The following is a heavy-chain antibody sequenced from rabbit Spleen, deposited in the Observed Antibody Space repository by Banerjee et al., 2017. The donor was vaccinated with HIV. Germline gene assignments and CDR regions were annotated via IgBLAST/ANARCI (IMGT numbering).Heavy chain of an antibody. CDR1: GLDFSSSYW. J-gene: IGHJ4*01. CDR2: IDVVKSGST. CDR3: ARDAAGREDFNL. V-gene: IGHV1S45*01. Sequence: QEQLVESGGDLVKPGASLTLTCKASGLDFSSSYWICWVRQAPGKGLEWIACIDVVKSGSTYYETWAKGRFTISKTSSTTVTLQLNSLTAADTATYFCARDAAGREDFNLWGPGTLVTVS. D-gene: IGHD4-2*01.